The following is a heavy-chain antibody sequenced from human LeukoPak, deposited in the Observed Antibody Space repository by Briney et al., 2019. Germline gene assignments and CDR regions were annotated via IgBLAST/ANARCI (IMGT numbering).Heavy chain of an antibody. CDR1: GYTFATSW. V-gene: IGHV5-51*01. D-gene: IGHD6-6*01. CDR2: IYPGDSDT. Sequence: GESLKISCKGSGYTFATSWIGWVRQMPGKGLEWMGIIYPGDSDTRYSPSFQGQVTISADKPISTAYLQWSSLRASDTAMYYCARQGYSSSSGGWFDPWGQGTLVTVSS. CDR3: ARQGYSSSSGGWFDP. J-gene: IGHJ5*02.